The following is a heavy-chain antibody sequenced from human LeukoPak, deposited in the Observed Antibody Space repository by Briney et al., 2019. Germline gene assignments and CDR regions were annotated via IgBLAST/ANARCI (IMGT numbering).Heavy chain of an antibody. CDR2: ISYDGSNK. V-gene: IGHV3-30*04. CDR1: GFTFSSYA. D-gene: IGHD3-22*01. Sequence: GGSLRLSCAASGFTFSSYAMHWVRQAPGKGLEWVAVISYDGSNKYYADSVKGRFTISRDNSKNTLYLQMNSLRAEDTAVYYCAPEVVKGGLDYWGQGTLVTVSS. CDR3: APEVVKGGLDY. J-gene: IGHJ4*02.